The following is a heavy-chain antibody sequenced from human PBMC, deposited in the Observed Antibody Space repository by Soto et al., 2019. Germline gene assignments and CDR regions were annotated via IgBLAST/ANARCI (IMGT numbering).Heavy chain of an antibody. CDR3: ARVDIVVVPAANTKPNLYYYGMDV. Sequence: SETLSLTCTVSGGSISSYYWSWIRQPPGKGLEWIGYIYYSGSTNYNPSLKSRVTISVDTSKNQFSLKLSSVTAADTAVYYCARVDIVVVPAANTKPNLYYYGMDVWGQGTRSPSP. V-gene: IGHV4-59*01. CDR2: IYYSGST. CDR1: GGSISSYY. D-gene: IGHD2-2*01. J-gene: IGHJ6*02.